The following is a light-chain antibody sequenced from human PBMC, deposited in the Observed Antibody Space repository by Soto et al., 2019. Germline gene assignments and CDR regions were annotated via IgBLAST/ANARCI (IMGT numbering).Light chain of an antibody. J-gene: IGLJ1*01. CDR1: SSDVGGYNY. Sequence: QSALTQPASVSGSPGQSITISCTGTSSDVGGYNYVSWYQQHPGKAPKLMIYDVSNRPSGVSNRFSGSNSGNTASLTISGLQADDEADYYCSSYTSISTYVFGTGTKLTVL. V-gene: IGLV2-14*01. CDR3: SSYTSISTYV. CDR2: DVS.